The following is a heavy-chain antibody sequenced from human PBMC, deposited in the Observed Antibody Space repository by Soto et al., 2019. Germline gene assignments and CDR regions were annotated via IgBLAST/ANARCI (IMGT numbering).Heavy chain of an antibody. D-gene: IGHD3-16*01. J-gene: IGHJ5*02. CDR1: GCSISSGGYS. Sequence: SETLSLTCAVSGCSISSGGYSWSWIRQPPGKGLEWIGYIYHSGSTYYNPSLKSRVTISVDRSKNQFSLKLSSVTAADTAVYYCARGGGSHCFDPWGQGTLVTVSS. CDR2: IYHSGST. CDR3: ARGGGSHCFDP. V-gene: IGHV4-30-2*01.